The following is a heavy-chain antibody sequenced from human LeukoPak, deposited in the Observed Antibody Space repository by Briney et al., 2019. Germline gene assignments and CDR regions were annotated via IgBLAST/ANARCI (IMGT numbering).Heavy chain of an antibody. CDR3: AAXRYSGSCCWFDP. D-gene: IGHD5-12*01. J-gene: IGHJ5*02. V-gene: IGHV1-58*02. Sequence: SVKVSCKASGFAFTSSAIQWVRQARGQRLEWLGWIIVGSGETSYAQKLQERVTITTDMSTGTSYMELSSLSPEDTAVYFFAAXRYSGSCCWFDPWGQGTLVTVSS. CDR1: GFAFTSSA. CDR2: IIVGSGET.